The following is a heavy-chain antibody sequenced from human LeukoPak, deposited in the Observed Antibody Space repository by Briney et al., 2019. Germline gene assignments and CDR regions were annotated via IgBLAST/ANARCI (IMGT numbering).Heavy chain of an antibody. Sequence: GGSLRLSCAASGFTFSSYWMSWVRQAPGKGLEWVGNIKQDGSEGYYVDSVEGRFTISRDNAKNSLYLQMNSLRAEDTAVYYCARLGNYADFDYWGQGTLVTVSS. D-gene: IGHD4-11*01. V-gene: IGHV3-7*01. CDR3: ARLGNYADFDY. CDR2: IKQDGSEG. J-gene: IGHJ4*02. CDR1: GFTFSSYW.